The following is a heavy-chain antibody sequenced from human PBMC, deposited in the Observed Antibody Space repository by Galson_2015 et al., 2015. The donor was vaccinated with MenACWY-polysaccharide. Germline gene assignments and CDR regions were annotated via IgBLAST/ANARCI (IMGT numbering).Heavy chain of an antibody. CDR2: MNPRSGHT. V-gene: IGHV1-8*01. Sequence: SVKVSCKASGYTFTYNDINWVRQATGQRLEWMGLMNPRSGHTEYAQKFQGRVTMTSNTAISTAYMELTSLRSEDTAVCYCARGHYGAWGQGTLVIVSS. J-gene: IGHJ5*02. D-gene: IGHD3-10*01. CDR3: ARGHYGA. CDR1: GYTFTYND.